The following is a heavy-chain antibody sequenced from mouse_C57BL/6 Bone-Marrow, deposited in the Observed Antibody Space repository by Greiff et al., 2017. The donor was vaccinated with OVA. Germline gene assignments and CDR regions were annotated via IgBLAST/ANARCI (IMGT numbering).Heavy chain of an antibody. CDR2: ISNGGGST. CDR1: GFTFSDYY. J-gene: IGHJ1*03. CDR3: ARHGGSSYGWYFGV. V-gene: IGHV5-12*01. D-gene: IGHD1-1*01. Sequence: EVKLMESGGGLVQPGGSLKLSCAASGFTFSDYYMYWVRQTPEKRLEWVAYISNGGGSTYYTDNVKGRFTISRDNAKNTLYLQMSRLKSEDTAMYYCARHGGSSYGWYFGVWGTGTTVTVSS.